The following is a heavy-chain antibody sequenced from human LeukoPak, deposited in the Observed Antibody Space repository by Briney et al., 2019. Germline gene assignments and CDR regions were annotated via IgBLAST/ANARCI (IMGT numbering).Heavy chain of an antibody. CDR1: GYTFTGYY. CDR2: INPNSGGT. CDR3: ARVRDYYDSSGQAYYYYGMDV. Sequence: ASVKVSCKASGYTFTGYYMHWVRQAPGQGLEWMGWINPNSGGTNYAQKFQGWVTMTRDTSISTAYMELSRLRSDDTAVYYCARVRDYYDSSGQAYYYYGMDVWGQGTTVTVSS. V-gene: IGHV1-2*04. J-gene: IGHJ6*02. D-gene: IGHD3-22*01.